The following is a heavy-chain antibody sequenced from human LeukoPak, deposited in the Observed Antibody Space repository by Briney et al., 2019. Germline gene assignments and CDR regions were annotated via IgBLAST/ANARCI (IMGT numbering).Heavy chain of an antibody. CDR3: ARQGGGYSYPNWFDP. V-gene: IGHV4-39*01. Sequence: PSETLSLTCTVAGGSISSSSYDWGWIRQPRGKGREWIGSIYYSGSTYYNPSLKSRFTISVDTSKNQFSLKLSSVTAADTAVYYCARQGGGYSYPNWFDPWGQGTLVTVSS. D-gene: IGHD5-18*01. CDR2: IYYSGST. CDR1: GGSISSSSYD. J-gene: IGHJ5*02.